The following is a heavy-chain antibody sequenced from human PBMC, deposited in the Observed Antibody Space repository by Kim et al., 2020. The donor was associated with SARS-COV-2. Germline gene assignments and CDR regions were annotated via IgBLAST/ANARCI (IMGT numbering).Heavy chain of an antibody. J-gene: IGHJ4*02. D-gene: IGHD7-27*01. CDR1: GFTVSSNY. CDR3: ARDPIPFLETGDDPQTDY. Sequence: GGSLRLSCAASGFTVSSNYMSWVRQAPGKGLEWVSVIYSGGSTYYADSVKGRFTISRDNSKNTLYLQMNSLRAEDTAVYYCARDPIPFLETGDDPQTDYWGQGTLVTVSS. V-gene: IGHV3-66*01. CDR2: IYSGGST.